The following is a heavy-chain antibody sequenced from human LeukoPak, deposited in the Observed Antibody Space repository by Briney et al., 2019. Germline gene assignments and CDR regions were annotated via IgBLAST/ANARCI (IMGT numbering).Heavy chain of an antibody. CDR1: GFTFSSYA. D-gene: IGHD6-19*01. CDR3: ARVQYSSGWYGDY. V-gene: IGHV3-30-3*01. CDR2: ISYDGSNK. J-gene: IGHJ4*02. Sequence: GGSLRLSCAASGFTFSSYAMHWVRQAPGKGLEWVAVISYDGSNKYYADSVKGRFTISRDNSKNTLYLQMNSLRAEDTAVYYCARVQYSSGWYGDYWGQGTLVTVSS.